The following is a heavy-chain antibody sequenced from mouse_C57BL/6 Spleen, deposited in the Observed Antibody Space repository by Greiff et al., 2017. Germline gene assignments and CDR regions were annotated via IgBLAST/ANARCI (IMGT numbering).Heavy chain of an antibody. CDR2: INPGSGGT. V-gene: IGHV1-54*01. CDR1: GYAFTNYL. CDR3: ARPGYYGIMDY. D-gene: IGHD1-2*01. J-gene: IGHJ4*01. Sequence: QVQLQQSGAELVRPGTSVKVSCKASGYAFTNYLIEWVKQRPGQGLAWIGVINPGSGGTNYNEKFKGKATLTADKSSSTAYMQLISLTSEYSAVYFCARPGYYGIMDYWGQGTSVTVSS.